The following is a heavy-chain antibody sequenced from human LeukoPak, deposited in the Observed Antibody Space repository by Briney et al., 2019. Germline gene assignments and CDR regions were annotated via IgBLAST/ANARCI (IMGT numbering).Heavy chain of an antibody. CDR1: GYTFTSYG. CDR2: ISAYNGNT. J-gene: IGHJ4*02. Sequence: ASVKVSCKASGYTFTSYGISWVRQAPGQGLEWMGWISAYNGNTNYAQKLQGRVTMTTDTSTSTAYMELRSLRSDDTALYYCAGCSGNYPQGDYWGQGTLVTVSS. D-gene: IGHD5-24*01. V-gene: IGHV1-18*01. CDR3: AGCSGNYPQGDY.